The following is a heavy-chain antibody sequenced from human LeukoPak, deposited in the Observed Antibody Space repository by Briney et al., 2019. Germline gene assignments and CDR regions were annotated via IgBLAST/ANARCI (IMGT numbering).Heavy chain of an antibody. CDR2: ISSNGGST. CDR3: ARVVGNCGDDCPGDYYYYMDV. Sequence: GGSLRLSCAASGFTFSSYAMHWVRQAPGKGLEYVSAISSNGGSTYYANSVKGRFTISRDNSKDTLYLQMGSLRAEDMAVYYCARVVGNCGDDCPGDYYYYMDVWGKGTTVTVSS. D-gene: IGHD2-21*02. CDR1: GFTFSSYA. J-gene: IGHJ6*03. V-gene: IGHV3-64*01.